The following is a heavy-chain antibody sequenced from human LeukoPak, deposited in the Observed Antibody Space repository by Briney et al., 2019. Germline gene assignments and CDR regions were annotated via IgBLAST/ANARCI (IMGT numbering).Heavy chain of an antibody. CDR1: GGSISSSSSY. CDR3: ASRVGGSGSYWV. D-gene: IGHD1-26*01. V-gene: IGHV4-39*07. CDR2: IYYSGST. J-gene: IGHJ4*02. Sequence: SETLSLTCTVSGGSISSSSSYWGWIRQPPGKGLEWIGCIYYSGSTYSNPSLKSPVTKSADTSKNQFSLKLGSVTASDTAVYYCASRVGGSGSYWVWGQGTLVTVSS.